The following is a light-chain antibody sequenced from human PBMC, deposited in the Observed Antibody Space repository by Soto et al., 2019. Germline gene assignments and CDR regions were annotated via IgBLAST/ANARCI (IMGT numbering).Light chain of an antibody. CDR2: GAS. Sequence: EIVLTQSPGTLSLSPGERATLSCRASQSVRSSYLAWYQQKPGQAPMLLIYGASSRATGIPDRFSGSGSGTDFTIPISRMEPEDFAVYYCKQYGSSPLTFGGGTKVEIK. CDR3: KQYGSSPLT. J-gene: IGKJ4*01. V-gene: IGKV3-20*01. CDR1: QSVRSSY.